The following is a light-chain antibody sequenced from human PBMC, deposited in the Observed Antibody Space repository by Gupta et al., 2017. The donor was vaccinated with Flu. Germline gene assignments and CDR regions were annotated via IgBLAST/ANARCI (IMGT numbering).Light chain of an antibody. CDR2: KDT. V-gene: IGLV3-25*02. CDR1: TLTHQL. CDR3: QSADASGSYLYV. Sequence: ELTQPPSLSVSPGQTAKITCSGDTLTHQLTFWYQQRPGQAPLLLVYKDTERPSGIPERFSGSRLGTTATLTISGVQAEDEADYYCQSADASGSYLYVFGTGTRVTV. J-gene: IGLJ1*01.